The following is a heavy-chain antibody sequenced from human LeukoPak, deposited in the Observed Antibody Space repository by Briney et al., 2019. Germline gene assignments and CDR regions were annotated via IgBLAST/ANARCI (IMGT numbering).Heavy chain of an antibody. CDR3: ATDRGGSGSYYYYGMDV. CDR1: GYTLTELS. D-gene: IGHD3-10*01. CDR2: FDPEDGET. J-gene: IGHJ6*02. V-gene: IGHV1-24*01. Sequence: EASVKVSCKVSGYTLTELSMHWVRQAPGKGLEWMGGFDPEDGETIYAQKFQGRVTMTEDTSTDTAYMELSSLRPEDTAVYYCATDRGGSGSYYYYGMDVWGQGTTVTVSS.